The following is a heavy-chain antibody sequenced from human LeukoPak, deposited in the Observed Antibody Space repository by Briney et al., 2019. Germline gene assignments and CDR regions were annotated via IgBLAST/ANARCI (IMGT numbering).Heavy chain of an antibody. J-gene: IGHJ4*02. CDR1: GGTFSSYA. Sequence: GASVKVSCKASGGTFSSYAISWVRQAPGQGLEWMGGIIPIFGTANYAQKFQGRVTITADESTSTACMELSSLRSEDTDVYYCAEGYGYSSSKQFDYWGPGTLVTVSS. V-gene: IGHV1-69*13. D-gene: IGHD6-13*01. CDR3: AEGYGYSSSKQFDY. CDR2: IIPIFGTA.